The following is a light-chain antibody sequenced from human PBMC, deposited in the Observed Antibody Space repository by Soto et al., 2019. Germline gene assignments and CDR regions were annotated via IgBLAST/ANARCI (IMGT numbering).Light chain of an antibody. J-gene: IGKJ3*01. CDR2: AAT. Sequence: DIQMSQSPSSVSASVGDRVTITCRARQGINRWLAWYQQKPGIAPKLLIYAATTLLSGVASSFNGSGYGREFTRIIISEQTEAYAAHYYLQAKTVPLPVGPGTKVDIK. V-gene: IGKV1-12*01. CDR3: LQAKTVPLP. CDR1: QGINRW.